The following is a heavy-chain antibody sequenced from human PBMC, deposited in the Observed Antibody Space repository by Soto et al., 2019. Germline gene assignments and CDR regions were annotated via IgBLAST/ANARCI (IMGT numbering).Heavy chain of an antibody. J-gene: IGHJ5*02. CDR2: IYYSGST. CDR3: ARRPSKSGPGDWFDP. Sequence: QVQLQESGPGLVKPSQTLSLTCTVSGGSISSGGYYWSWIRQHPGKGLEWIGYIYYSGSTYYNPSLKSRVTISVDTSKNQCSLKLSSVTAADTAVYYCARRPSKSGPGDWFDPWGQGTLVTVSS. V-gene: IGHV4-31*03. CDR1: GGSISSGGYY. D-gene: IGHD3-10*01.